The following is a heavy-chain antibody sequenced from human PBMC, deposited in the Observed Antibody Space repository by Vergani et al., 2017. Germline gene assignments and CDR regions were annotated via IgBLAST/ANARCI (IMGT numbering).Heavy chain of an antibody. CDR3: ERGAWKLNPPDP. D-gene: IGHD1-26*01. J-gene: IGHJ5*02. CDR2: IYYSGST. Sequence: QVQLQESGPGLVKPSETLSLTCTVSGGSISSYYWSWIRQPPGKGLEWIGYIYYSGSTNYNPSLKSRVTISVDTSKNQFSLKLSSVAAADTAVYYCERGAWKLNPPDPWGQGTLVTVSS. V-gene: IGHV4-59*01. CDR1: GGSISSYY.